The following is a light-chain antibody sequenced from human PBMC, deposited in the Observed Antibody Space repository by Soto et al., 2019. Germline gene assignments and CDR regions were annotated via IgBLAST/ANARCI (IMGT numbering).Light chain of an antibody. CDR3: TSYTSDRILI. V-gene: IGLV2-14*01. Sequence: QSALSQPASVSGSPGQSITISCTGTSSDVGGYNYVSWYQQHPGKAPKLMIYEVSNRPSGVSNRFSGSKSGNTASLTISGLQAEDEADYYCTSYTSDRILIFGGGTNLTVL. CDR1: SSDVGGYNY. J-gene: IGLJ2*01. CDR2: EVS.